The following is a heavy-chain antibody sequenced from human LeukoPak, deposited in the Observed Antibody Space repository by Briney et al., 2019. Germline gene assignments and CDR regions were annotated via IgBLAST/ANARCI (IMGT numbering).Heavy chain of an antibody. V-gene: IGHV1-69*01. CDR2: IIPIFGTA. Sequence: ASVKVSRKASGGTFSSYAISWVRQAPGQGLEWMGGIIPIFGTANYAQKFQGRVTITADESTSTAYMELSSLRSEDTAVYYCARDGGGSSWNTYWGQGTLVTVSS. D-gene: IGHD6-13*01. CDR3: ARDGGGSSWNTY. CDR1: GGTFSSYA. J-gene: IGHJ4*02.